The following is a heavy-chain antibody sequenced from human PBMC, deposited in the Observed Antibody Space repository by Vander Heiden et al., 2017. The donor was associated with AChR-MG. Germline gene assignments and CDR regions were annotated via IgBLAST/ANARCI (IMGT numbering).Heavy chain of an antibody. CDR2: IIPIFGTA. Sequence: QVQLVQSGAEVKKPGSSVKVSCKASGGTFSSYAISWVRQAPGQGLEWMGGIIPIFGTANYAQKFQGRVTITADESTSTAYMELSSLRSEETAVYYCARDLPHYSNYVYYYGMDVWGQGTTVTLSS. V-gene: IGHV1-69*01. D-gene: IGHD4-4*01. CDR1: GGTFSSYA. CDR3: ARDLPHYSNYVYYYGMDV. J-gene: IGHJ6*02.